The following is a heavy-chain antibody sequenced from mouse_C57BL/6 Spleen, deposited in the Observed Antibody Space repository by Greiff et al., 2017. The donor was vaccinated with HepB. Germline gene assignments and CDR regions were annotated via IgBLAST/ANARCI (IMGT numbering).Heavy chain of an antibody. V-gene: IGHV5-16*01. CDR3: ARGGVVATYWYFDV. CDR1: GFTFSDYY. D-gene: IGHD1-1*01. Sequence: EVKVVESEGGLVQPGSSMKLSCTASGFTFSDYYMAWVRQVPEKGLEWVANINYDGSSTYYLDSLKSRFIISRDNAKNILYLQMSSLKSEDTATYYCARGGVVATYWYFDVWGTGTTVTVSS. J-gene: IGHJ1*03. CDR2: INYDGSST.